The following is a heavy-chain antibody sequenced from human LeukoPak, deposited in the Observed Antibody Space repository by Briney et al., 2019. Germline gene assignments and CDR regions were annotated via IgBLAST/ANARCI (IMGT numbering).Heavy chain of an antibody. D-gene: IGHD6-13*01. V-gene: IGHV5-51*01. CDR3: ASVYSSTSWDY. CDR2: IFPADSDT. J-gene: IGHJ4*02. CDR1: GYSFTTYW. Sequence: GESLKISCRASGYSFTTYWIGCVRQMPGKGLEWMGVIFPADSDTRYSPSFQGQVTISADRSISTAYLQWSSLKASDTGMYYCASVYSSTSWDYWGQGTLVTVSS.